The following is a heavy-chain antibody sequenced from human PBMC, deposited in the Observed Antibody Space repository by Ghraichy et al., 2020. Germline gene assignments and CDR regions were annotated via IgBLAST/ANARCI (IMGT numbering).Heavy chain of an antibody. CDR3: VRDQMWELPHYFDY. D-gene: IGHD1-26*01. CDR1: GFTFSRSS. V-gene: IGHV3-48*02. Sequence: GGSLRLSCAASGFTFSRSSMNWVRQAPGKGLEWVSYISSSGTIKYYADPVKGRFTISRDNAKNSLYLQMNSLRDEDTAVYYCVRDQMWELPHYFDYWGQGTLVTVSS. CDR2: ISSSGTIK. J-gene: IGHJ4*02.